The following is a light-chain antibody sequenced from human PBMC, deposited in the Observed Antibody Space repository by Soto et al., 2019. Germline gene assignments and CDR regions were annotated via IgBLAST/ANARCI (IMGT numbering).Light chain of an antibody. V-gene: IGLV1-40*01. CDR3: QSYDSSLSEV. Sequence: QSVLTQSPSASGTPGQRVTISCSGTSSNIGTNYVYWYQQLPGTAPKLLIYGNSNRPSGVPDRFSGSKSGTSASLAITGLQAEDEADYYCQSYDSSLSEVFGTGTKLTVL. CDR1: SSNIGTNY. J-gene: IGLJ1*01. CDR2: GNS.